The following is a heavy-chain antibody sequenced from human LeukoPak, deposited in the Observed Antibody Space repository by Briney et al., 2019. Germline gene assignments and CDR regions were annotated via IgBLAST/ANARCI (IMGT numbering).Heavy chain of an antibody. CDR3: ARAVAGSEKKKWVINYFDY. J-gene: IGHJ4*02. D-gene: IGHD3-10*01. Sequence: SETLSLTCAVYGGSFSGYYWSWIRQPAGKGLEWIGRIYTSGSTNYNPSLKSRVTISVDTSKNQFSLKLSSVTAADTAVYYCARAVAGSEKKKWVINYFDYWGQGTLVTVSS. CDR1: GGSFSGYY. CDR2: IYTSGST. V-gene: IGHV4-59*10.